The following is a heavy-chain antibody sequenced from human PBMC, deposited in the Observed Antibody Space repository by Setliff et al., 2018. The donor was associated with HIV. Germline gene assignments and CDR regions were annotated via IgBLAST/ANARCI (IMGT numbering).Heavy chain of an antibody. V-gene: IGHV3-9*01. D-gene: IGHD6-19*01. J-gene: IGHJ6*03. Sequence: GGSLRLSCGGSGFNFNNYAMHWVRQSPGKGLEWVSGISWNSDIIGYADSAEGRFTISRDNARISLKLTAVTAADTAVYYCAREFSERSPNPDHYYYYMDVWGKGTTVTVSS. CDR1: GFNFNNYA. CDR3: AREFSERSPNPDHYYYYMDV. CDR2: ISWNSDII.